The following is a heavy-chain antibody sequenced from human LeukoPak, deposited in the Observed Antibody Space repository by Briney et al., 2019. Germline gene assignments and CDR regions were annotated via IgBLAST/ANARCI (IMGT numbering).Heavy chain of an antibody. V-gene: IGHV4-39*07. CDR3: ARDPDYYDDSGYT. CDR1: GGTVSSNRYY. D-gene: IGHD3-22*01. CDR2: MYYSGGT. J-gene: IGHJ5*02. Sequence: SETLSLTCTVPGGTVSSNRYYWGWIRQPPGKGLEWIGSMYYSGGTYYNPSLKSRVTISADTYKNQFSLKLSSVTAADTAVYYCARDPDYYDDSGYTWGQGTLVTVSS.